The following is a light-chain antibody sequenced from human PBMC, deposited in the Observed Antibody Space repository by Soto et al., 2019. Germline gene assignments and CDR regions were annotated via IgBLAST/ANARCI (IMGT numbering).Light chain of an antibody. Sequence: QSVLTQPASVSGSPGQSITLSCTGTSSDVGGYKYVSWYQQHSGNAPKVLIYEVSNRPLGVSNRFPGSKSGNTASLTISGLQAEDEADYYCNSYTSSNTWVFGGGTKVTVL. V-gene: IGLV2-14*01. CDR1: SSDVGGYKY. CDR3: NSYTSSNTWV. CDR2: EVS. J-gene: IGLJ3*02.